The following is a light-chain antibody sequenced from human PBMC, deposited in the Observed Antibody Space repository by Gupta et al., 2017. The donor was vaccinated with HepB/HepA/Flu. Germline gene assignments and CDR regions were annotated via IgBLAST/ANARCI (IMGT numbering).Light chain of an antibody. J-gene: IGKJ2*01. V-gene: IGKV1-39*01. CDR3: QQRYSTPPEYT. CDR2: AAS. CDR1: QSISSY. Sequence: DSQMTQSPSSLSASVGDRVTITCRASQSISSYLNWYQQKPGKAPKLLIYAASSLQSGVPSRFSGSGSGTDFTLTIRSLQPDDFATYYCQQRYSTPPEYTFGQGTKLEIK.